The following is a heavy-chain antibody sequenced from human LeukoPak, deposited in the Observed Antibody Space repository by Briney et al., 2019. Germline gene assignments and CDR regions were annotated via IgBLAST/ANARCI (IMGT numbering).Heavy chain of an antibody. Sequence: SETLSLTCAVYGGSFSGYYWSWIRQPPGKGLEWIGEINHSGSTNYNPSLKSRVTISVDTSKNQFSLKLSSVTAADTAVYYCARGYSFDYYYMDVWGKGTTVTVSS. V-gene: IGHV4-34*01. D-gene: IGHD5-18*01. CDR1: GGSFSGYY. J-gene: IGHJ6*03. CDR3: ARGYSFDYYYMDV. CDR2: INHSGST.